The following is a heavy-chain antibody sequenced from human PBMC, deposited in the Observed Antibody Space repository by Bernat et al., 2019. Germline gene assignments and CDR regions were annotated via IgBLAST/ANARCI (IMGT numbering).Heavy chain of an antibody. CDR1: GFTFSSYA. CDR2: ISYDGSNK. V-gene: IGHV3-30-3*01. J-gene: IGHJ6*02. CDR3: ARGYYDSPDV. D-gene: IGHD3-22*01. Sequence: QVQLVESGGGVVQPGRSLRLSCAASGFTFSSYAMHWVRQAPGKGLEWVAVISYDGSNKYYADSVKGRFTISRDNAKNTLYLQMNSLRAEDTAVYYCARGYYDSPDVWGQGTTVTVSS.